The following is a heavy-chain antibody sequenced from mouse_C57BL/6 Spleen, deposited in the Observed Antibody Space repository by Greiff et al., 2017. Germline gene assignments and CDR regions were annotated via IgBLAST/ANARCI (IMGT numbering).Heavy chain of an antibody. CDR3: SRGGGYDGYYWAD. J-gene: IGHJ3*01. Sequence: EVMLVESGAGLVKPGGSLKLSCAASGFTFSSYAMSWVRQTPEKRLEWVAYISSGGDYIYYADTVKGRFTISRDNARNTLYLQMISLKSEDTAMYYCSRGGGYDGYYWADWGQGTLVTVSA. CDR1: GFTFSSYA. D-gene: IGHD2-3*01. V-gene: IGHV5S21*01. CDR2: ISSGGDYI.